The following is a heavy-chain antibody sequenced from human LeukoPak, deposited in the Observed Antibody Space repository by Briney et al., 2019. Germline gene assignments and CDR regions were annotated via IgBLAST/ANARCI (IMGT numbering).Heavy chain of an antibody. J-gene: IGHJ5*02. V-gene: IGHV1-8*01. CDR2: MNPKSGNA. Sequence: ASVKVSCKASGYTFTSYDINWVRQVPGEGGEWMGWMNPKSGNAGYAQKLEGRVTMTRNTSISTAYMELSSLRSEDTAVYYCARSGYNYPRGWFDPWGQGTLVTVSS. D-gene: IGHD5-24*01. CDR3: ARSGYNYPRGWFDP. CDR1: GYTFTSYD.